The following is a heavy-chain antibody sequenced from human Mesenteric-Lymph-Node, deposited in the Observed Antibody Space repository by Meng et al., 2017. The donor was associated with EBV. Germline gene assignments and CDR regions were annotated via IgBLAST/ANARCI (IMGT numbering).Heavy chain of an antibody. D-gene: IGHD3-10*01. Sequence: EVXLVESGGXLVQPGESLRLSCAASGFIFNSFSMNWVRQAPGKGLEWVSSMTGVSGFIHYADSVKGRFTISRDNAENSLYLQMDSLRAEDTGVYFCARGGAFGSEFDYWGQGTLVTVSS. CDR1: GFIFNSFS. J-gene: IGHJ4*02. V-gene: IGHV3-21*01. CDR2: MTGVSGFI. CDR3: ARGGAFGSEFDY.